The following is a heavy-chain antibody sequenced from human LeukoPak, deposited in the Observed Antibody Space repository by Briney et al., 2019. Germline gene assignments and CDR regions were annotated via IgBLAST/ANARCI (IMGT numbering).Heavy chain of an antibody. CDR1: GYTFTGYY. Sequence: GASVKVSCKASGYTFTGYYMHWVRQAPGQGLEWMGWINPNSGGTSYAQKFQGRVTMTRDTSINTAYMDLNRLRSDDTAVYYCARSSGGDSDNWGQGTLVTVSS. CDR2: INPNSGGT. CDR3: ARSSGGDSDN. J-gene: IGHJ4*02. D-gene: IGHD2-21*02. V-gene: IGHV1-2*02.